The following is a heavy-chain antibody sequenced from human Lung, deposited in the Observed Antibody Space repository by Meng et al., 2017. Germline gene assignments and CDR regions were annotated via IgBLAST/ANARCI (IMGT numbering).Heavy chain of an antibody. CDR3: VRGPTTMAHDFDY. Sequence: QRHLQQWGARLLKPSEPLSLTGVVSGGSFSDYYWSWIRQPPGKGLEWIGEINHSGSTNYNPSLESRATISVDTSQNNLSLKLSSVTAADSAVYYCVRGPTTMAHDFDYWGQGTLVTVSS. D-gene: IGHD4-11*01. CDR1: GGSFSDYY. J-gene: IGHJ4*02. CDR2: INHSGST. V-gene: IGHV4-34*01.